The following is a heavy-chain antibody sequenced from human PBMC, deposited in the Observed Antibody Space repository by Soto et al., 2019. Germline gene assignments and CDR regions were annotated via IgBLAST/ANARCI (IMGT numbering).Heavy chain of an antibody. J-gene: IGHJ4*02. V-gene: IGHV1-69*11. Sequence: QVQVKQSGAEVKKPGSSVKVSCKASGDTFSSYGFTWVRQAPGQGLEWMGGIIPILRTANYAQKFQGRVTITADESTSTAYMELSSLRSEDTAVYYCARALVATNAFDYWGQGILVTVSS. D-gene: IGHD5-12*01. CDR2: IIPILRTA. CDR3: ARALVATNAFDY. CDR1: GDTFSSYG.